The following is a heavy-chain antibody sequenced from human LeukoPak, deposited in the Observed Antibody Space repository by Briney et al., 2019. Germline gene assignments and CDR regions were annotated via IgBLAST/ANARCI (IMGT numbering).Heavy chain of an antibody. CDR3: ARSLTGDYGLSDYMDV. J-gene: IGHJ6*03. CDR2: TYYRSKWYN. V-gene: IGHV6-1*01. D-gene: IGHD4-17*01. Sequence: SQTLSLTCAISGDSVSSNSAAWNWIRQSPSRGLEWLGRTYYRSKWYNDYAVSVKSRITINPDTSKNQFSLQLNSVTPEDTAVYYCARSLTGDYGLSDYMDVWGKGTTVTVSS. CDR1: GDSVSSNSAA.